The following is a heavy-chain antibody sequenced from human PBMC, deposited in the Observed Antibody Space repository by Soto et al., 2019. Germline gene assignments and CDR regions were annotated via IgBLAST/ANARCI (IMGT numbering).Heavy chain of an antibody. CDR3: ARHLRGASPDY. J-gene: IGHJ4*02. D-gene: IGHD2-15*01. CDR1: GCTFSSNW. V-gene: IGHV3-7*04. CDR2: IRQDGSEK. Sequence: GGSLRLSCVGSGCTFSSNWMTWVRQAPGKGLEWVGNIRQDGSEKNYVDSVKGRFTISRDNAKDSLYLQMNSLRAEDTAVYYCARHLRGASPDYWGQGTLVTVPQ.